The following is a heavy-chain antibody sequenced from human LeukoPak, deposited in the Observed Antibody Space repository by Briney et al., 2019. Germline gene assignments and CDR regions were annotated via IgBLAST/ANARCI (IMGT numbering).Heavy chain of an antibody. D-gene: IGHD3-10*01. CDR2: IDSGSNNI. Sequence: GGSLRLSCAASGFTFRSYGMSWVRQAPGKGLEWVSDIDSGSNNIHYADSVKGRFTIFRDNSKNTLYLQMNSLRAEDTAVYYCAKDHSSGYPNAFDIWGQGTVVTVSS. J-gene: IGHJ3*02. CDR3: AKDHSSGYPNAFDI. V-gene: IGHV3-23*03. CDR1: GFTFRSYG.